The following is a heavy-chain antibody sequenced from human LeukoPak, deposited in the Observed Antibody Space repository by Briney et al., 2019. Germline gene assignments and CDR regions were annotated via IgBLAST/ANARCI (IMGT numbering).Heavy chain of an antibody. Sequence: SQTLSLTCAVSGGSISSGGYSWSWIRQPPGKGLEWIGYIYHSGSTYYNPSLKSRVTISVDRSKNQFSLKLSSVTAADTAVYYCARGRPTGYYDSSGYYYARPPKVFDYWGQGTLVTVSS. CDR2: IYHSGST. V-gene: IGHV4-30-2*01. D-gene: IGHD3-22*01. CDR1: GGSISSGGYS. CDR3: ARGRPTGYYDSSGYYYARPPKVFDY. J-gene: IGHJ4*02.